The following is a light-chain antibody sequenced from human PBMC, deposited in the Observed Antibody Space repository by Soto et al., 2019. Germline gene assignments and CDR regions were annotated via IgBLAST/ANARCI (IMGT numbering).Light chain of an antibody. CDR2: GSS. J-gene: IGKJ4*01. V-gene: IGKV3D-15*01. CDR1: ENVGTN. Sequence: IVMTQSPATLSVSPGDGVTISCRASENVGTNLAWYQQKPGQAPRLLIYGSSTRATGIPATFSGSGSGTEFTLTISSLESVESEIYYWQNYNNWVLSFGGGTKVEIK. CDR3: QNYNNWVLS.